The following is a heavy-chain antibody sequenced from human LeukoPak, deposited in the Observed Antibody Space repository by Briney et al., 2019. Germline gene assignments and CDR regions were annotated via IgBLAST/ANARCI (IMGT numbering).Heavy chain of an antibody. D-gene: IGHD3-10*01. CDR2: IYYSGST. CDR3: ASEKGSGSYSLFDY. J-gene: IGHJ4*02. Sequence: PSETLSLTCTVSGGSISSGDYYWSWIRQPPGKGLEWIGYIYYSGSTYYNPSLKSRVTISVDTSKNQFSLKLSSVTAADTAMYYCASEKGSGSYSLFDYWGQGTLVTVSS. V-gene: IGHV4-30-4*08. CDR1: GGSISSGDYY.